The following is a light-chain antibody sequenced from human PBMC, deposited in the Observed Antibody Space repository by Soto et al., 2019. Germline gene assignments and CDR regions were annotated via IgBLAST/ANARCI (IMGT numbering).Light chain of an antibody. J-gene: IGKJ2*01. CDR3: QHRASWTPST. CDR1: QDISNF. Sequence: EVVLAQSAATLSLTPGERAHLSCRASQDISNFFAWYHQKPCQAPRLLIYDAANRANGIPARYSDSGSGTDFTLTLCGLGPEDFSLYDCQHRASWTPSTLGQGNKLEV. CDR2: DAA. V-gene: IGKV3-11*01.